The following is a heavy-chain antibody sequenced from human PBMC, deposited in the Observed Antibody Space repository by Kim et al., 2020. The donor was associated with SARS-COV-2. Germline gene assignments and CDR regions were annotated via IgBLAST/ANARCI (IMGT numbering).Heavy chain of an antibody. CDR3: ARGLGSGSYYGF. J-gene: IGHJ4*02. CDR2: INRGGST. Sequence: SETLSLTCAVYGGSFSGYYWSWNRQPPGKGLEWIGEINRGGSTSYNPSLKSRVTISVDTSKNQFSLKLSSVTAADTAVYYCARGLGSGSYYGFWGQGTLV. V-gene: IGHV4-34*01. D-gene: IGHD3-10*01. CDR1: GGSFSGYY.